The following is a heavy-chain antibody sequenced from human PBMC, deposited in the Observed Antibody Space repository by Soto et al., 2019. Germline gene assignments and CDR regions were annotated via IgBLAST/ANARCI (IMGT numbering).Heavy chain of an antibody. V-gene: IGHV1-18*01. CDR1: GYTFTSYG. CDR2: ISAYNGNT. J-gene: IGHJ4*02. D-gene: IGHD3-22*01. Sequence: ASVKVSCKASGYTFTSYGISWVRRAPGQGLEWMGWISAYNGNTNYAPKFQGRVTMTRDTSITTACMELSRLRSDDTAVYYCARNYYDSSDRDYLDYWGQGTPVTVSS. CDR3: ARNYYDSSDRDYLDY.